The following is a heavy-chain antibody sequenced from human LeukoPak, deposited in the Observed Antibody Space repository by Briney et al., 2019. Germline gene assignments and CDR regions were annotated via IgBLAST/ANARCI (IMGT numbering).Heavy chain of an antibody. CDR3: ARAVNYDFWSGSGNWFDP. Sequence: ASVKVSCKASGYTFTGYNMHWVRQAPGQALEWIGRITPNSVVTNHAQKLQGRVAMTRDTSISTAYMELSRLRSDDTAVYYCARAVNYDFWSGSGNWFDPWGQGTLVTVSS. CDR1: GYTFTGYN. V-gene: IGHV1-2*06. D-gene: IGHD3-3*01. J-gene: IGHJ5*02. CDR2: ITPNSVVT.